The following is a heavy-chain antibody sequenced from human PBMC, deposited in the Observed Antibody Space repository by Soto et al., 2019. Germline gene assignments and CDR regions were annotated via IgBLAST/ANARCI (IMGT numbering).Heavy chain of an antibody. Sequence: GGSLRLSCAASGFTFSSYGMHWVRQAPGKGLEWVAVIPYDGSNKYYADSVKGRFTISRDNSKNTLYLQMNSLRAEDTAVYYCAKPHEGDYYDSSGYYYGYWGQGTLVTVSS. J-gene: IGHJ4*02. CDR3: AKPHEGDYYDSSGYYYGY. D-gene: IGHD3-22*01. CDR1: GFTFSSYG. CDR2: IPYDGSNK. V-gene: IGHV3-30*18.